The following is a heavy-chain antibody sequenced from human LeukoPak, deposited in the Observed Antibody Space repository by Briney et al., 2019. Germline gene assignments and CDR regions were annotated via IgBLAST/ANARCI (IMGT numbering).Heavy chain of an antibody. D-gene: IGHD4-17*01. J-gene: IGHJ3*02. V-gene: IGHV1-69*13. CDR1: GGTFSSYA. Sequence: SVKVSCKASGGTFSSYAISWVRQAPGQGLEWMGGIIPIFGTANYAQKFQGRVTITADESTSTAYMELSSLRSEDTAVYYCAREVTTEGGAFDIWGQGTMVTVSS. CDR2: IIPIFGTA. CDR3: AREVTTEGGAFDI.